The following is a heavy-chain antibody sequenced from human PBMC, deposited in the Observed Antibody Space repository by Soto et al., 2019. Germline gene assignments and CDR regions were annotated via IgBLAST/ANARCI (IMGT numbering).Heavy chain of an antibody. D-gene: IGHD3-10*01. CDR1: GFTFSDYY. V-gene: IGHV3-11*01. Sequence: GGSLRLSCAASGFTFSDYYMSWIRQAPGKGLEWVSYISSSGSTIYYADSVKGRFTISRDNAKNSLYLQMNSLRAEDTAVYYCARELYYYGSGSFWPPGVHYYYYMDVWGKGTTVTVSS. CDR2: ISSSGSTI. CDR3: ARELYYYGSGSFWPPGVHYYYYMDV. J-gene: IGHJ6*03.